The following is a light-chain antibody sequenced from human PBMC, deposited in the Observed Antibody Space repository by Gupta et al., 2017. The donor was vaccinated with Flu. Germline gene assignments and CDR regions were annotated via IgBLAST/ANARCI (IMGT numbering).Light chain of an antibody. CDR1: QSLSGY. CDR3: QQRSNAPPLT. CDR2: DVS. Sequence: EIVLTQSPSTLSLSPGDSATLSCRASQSLSGYLAWYQQRPGQSPRLLIYDVSVRATGIPVRFSGSGYGTDFTLTISTLEPEDFGVYYCQQRSNAPPLTFGGGTRVEIK. J-gene: IGKJ4*01. V-gene: IGKV3-11*01.